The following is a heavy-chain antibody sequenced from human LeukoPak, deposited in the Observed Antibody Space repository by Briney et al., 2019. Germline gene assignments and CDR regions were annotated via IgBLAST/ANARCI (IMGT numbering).Heavy chain of an antibody. CDR2: IYYSGST. V-gene: IGHV4-61*08. Sequence: SETLSLTCTVSGGSISSGGYYWSWIRQHPGKGLEWIGYIYYSGSTNYNPSPKSRVTISVDTSKNQFSLKLSSVTAADTAVYYCASLAYYYDSSGYSGWFDPWGQGTLVTVSS. D-gene: IGHD3-22*01. CDR3: ASLAYYYDSSGYSGWFDP. J-gene: IGHJ5*02. CDR1: GGSISSGGYY.